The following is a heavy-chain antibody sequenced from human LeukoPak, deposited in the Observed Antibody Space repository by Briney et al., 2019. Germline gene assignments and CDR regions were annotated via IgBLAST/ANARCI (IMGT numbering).Heavy chain of an antibody. Sequence: GASVKVSCKASGGTFSSYAISWVRQAPGQGLEWMGGIIPIFGTANYAQKFQGRVTITTDESTSTAYMELSSLRSEDTAVYYCASGALVTIFGVVINYAEYFQHWGRGTLVTVSS. CDR2: IIPIFGTA. D-gene: IGHD3-3*01. CDR1: GGTFSSYA. CDR3: ASGALVTIFGVVINYAEYFQH. J-gene: IGHJ1*01. V-gene: IGHV1-69*05.